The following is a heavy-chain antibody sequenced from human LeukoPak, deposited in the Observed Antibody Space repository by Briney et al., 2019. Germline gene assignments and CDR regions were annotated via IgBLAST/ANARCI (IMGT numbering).Heavy chain of an antibody. V-gene: IGHV1-2*04. CDR2: INPNSGGT. CDR1: GYTFTGYY. D-gene: IGHD3-22*01. Sequence: ASVKVSCKASGYTFTGYYMHWVRQAPGQGLEWMGWINPNSGGTNYAQKFQGWVTMTRDTSISTAYMELSRLRSDDTAVYYCARTPYDSSGYDAFDIWGQGTMVTVSS. CDR3: ARTPYDSSGYDAFDI. J-gene: IGHJ3*02.